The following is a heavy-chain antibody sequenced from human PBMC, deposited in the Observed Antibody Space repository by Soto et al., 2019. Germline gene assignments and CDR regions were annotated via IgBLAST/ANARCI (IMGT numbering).Heavy chain of an antibody. V-gene: IGHV4-31*03. Sequence: QVQLQESGPGLVKPSQTLSLTCTVSGGSISSGGYYWSWIRQHPGKGLEWIGYIYYSGSTYYNPSLKSRVNISVDTSKNQFSLKLSAVTAADTAVYYCARLQFWSGYYTDYWGQGSLVTVSS. D-gene: IGHD3-3*01. CDR3: ARLQFWSGYYTDY. CDR2: IYYSGST. J-gene: IGHJ4*02. CDR1: GGSISSGGYY.